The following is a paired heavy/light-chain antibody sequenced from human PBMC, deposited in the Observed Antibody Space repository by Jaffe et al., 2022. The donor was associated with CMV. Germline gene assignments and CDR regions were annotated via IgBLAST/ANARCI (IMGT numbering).Light chain of an antibody. V-gene: IGKV1-5*03. CDR2: SVS. CDR3: QQFDTYFRT. J-gene: IGKJ1*01. Sequence: DVQVAQFPSTLSASVGDRVTITCRASQSVNTWLAWYQQKPGKAPKLLLYSVSNLEDGVPARFRGSGSGTEFTLTITDLQPDDFATYYCQQFDTYFRTFGPGTKV. CDR1: QSVNTW.
Heavy chain of an antibody. V-gene: IGHV3-23*01. D-gene: IGHD3-16*02. CDR2: ISGRDSRA. CDR3: AKDRYTDLVRAHWFFDH. J-gene: IGHJ2*01. Sequence: EVQLLESGGGVVQRGGSLRLSCAASGFTFSNYAMTWVRQASGKGLEWVSTISGRDSRATYGDSVRGRFTISRDNSRNTLYLQMDSLRVDDTATYYCAKDRYTDLVRAHWFFDHWGRGALVTVSS. CDR1: GFTFSNYA.